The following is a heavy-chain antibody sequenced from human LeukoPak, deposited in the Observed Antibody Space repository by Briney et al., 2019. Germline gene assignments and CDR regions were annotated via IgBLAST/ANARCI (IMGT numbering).Heavy chain of an antibody. CDR1: GGTFSSYA. J-gene: IGHJ4*02. CDR3: AAHIAAAHFDY. V-gene: IGHV1-69*01. CDR2: IIPIFGTA. D-gene: IGHD6-13*01. Sequence: SVNLSYKASGGTFSSYAISWVRQAPGQGLEWMGGIIPIFGTADYAQKFQGRVTITADESTSTAYMELSSLRSEDTAVYYCAAHIAAAHFDYWGQGTLVTVSS.